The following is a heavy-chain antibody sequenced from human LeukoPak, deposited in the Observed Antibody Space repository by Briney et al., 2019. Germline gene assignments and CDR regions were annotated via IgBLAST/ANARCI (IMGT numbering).Heavy chain of an antibody. D-gene: IGHD3-10*01. CDR1: GFTFSSYA. CDR2: ISTSGGEI. J-gene: IGHJ4*02. V-gene: IGHV3-21*06. CDR3: ARGRYVVRGVIITTFDY. Sequence: GGSLRLSCAASGFTFSSYAMSWVRQAPGKGLEWVSSISTSGGEIYYADSIKGRFTISRDNAKSSLYLQLNSLRDEDTAVYYCARGRYVVRGVIITTFDYWGQGTVVTVSS.